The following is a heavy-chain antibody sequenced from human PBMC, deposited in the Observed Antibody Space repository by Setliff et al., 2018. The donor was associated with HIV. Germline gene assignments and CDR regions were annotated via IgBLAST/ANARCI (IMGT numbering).Heavy chain of an antibody. J-gene: IGHJ4*02. Sequence: PSATLSLTCAVYGGSFSGHYCSWIRQPPGKGLEWIGEINHSGSTKYNPSLKSRVTISVDTSKNKLSLKLSFVTAADTAVYYCARVIGWNDEGDYWGRGTLVTGSS. D-gene: IGHD1-1*01. CDR2: INHSGST. CDR3: ARVIGWNDEGDY. CDR1: GGSFSGHY. V-gene: IGHV4-34*01.